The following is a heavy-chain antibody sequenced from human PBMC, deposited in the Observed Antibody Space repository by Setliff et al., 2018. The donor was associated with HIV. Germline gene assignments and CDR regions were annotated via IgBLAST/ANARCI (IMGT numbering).Heavy chain of an antibody. Sequence: PGGSLRLSCAASGFTFSAYWMSWVRQAPGKGLEWVANIKQDGSEKYYVDSVKGRFTISRDNAKNSLYLQMNSLRAEETAVYYCARVGTLMAIEGYYFDYWGQGTLVTAPQ. V-gene: IGHV3-7*01. CDR3: ARVGTLMAIEGYYFDY. CDR1: GFTFSAYW. J-gene: IGHJ4*02. D-gene: IGHD5-18*01. CDR2: IKQDGSEK.